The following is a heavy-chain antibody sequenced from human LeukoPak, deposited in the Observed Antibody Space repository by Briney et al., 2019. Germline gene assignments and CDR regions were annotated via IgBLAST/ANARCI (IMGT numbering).Heavy chain of an antibody. CDR1: GYTFSGYY. D-gene: IGHD3-10*01. CDR3: ARGIAAGSGSYYSQY. V-gene: IGHV1-2*02. Sequence: ASVKVSCKASGYTFSGYYMHWVRQAPGHGLEWMGWINPNSGGTNYAQTFQGRVTMTRDTSISTAYLELSSLTSDDTAMYYCARGIAAGSGSYYSQYGSQASLVTVSS. CDR2: INPNSGGT. J-gene: IGHJ4*01.